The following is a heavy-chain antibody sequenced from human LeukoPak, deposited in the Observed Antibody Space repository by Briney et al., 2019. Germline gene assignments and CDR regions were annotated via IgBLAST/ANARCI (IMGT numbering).Heavy chain of an antibody. V-gene: IGHV3-23*01. Sequence: PGGSLRLSCAASGFTFSSYAMSWVRQAPGKGLEWVSAISGSGGSTYYADSVKGRFTISRDNSKNTLYLQMNSLRAEDTAVYYCAKDPTPWFGDRYYYFDYWRQGTLVTVSS. CDR1: GFTFSSYA. D-gene: IGHD3-10*01. CDR3: AKDPTPWFGDRYYYFDY. CDR2: ISGSGGST. J-gene: IGHJ4*02.